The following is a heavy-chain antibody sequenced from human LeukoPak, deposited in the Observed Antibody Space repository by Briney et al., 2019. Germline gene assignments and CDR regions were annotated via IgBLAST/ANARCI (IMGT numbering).Heavy chain of an antibody. D-gene: IGHD3-22*01. Sequence: PGVSLRLPCAPSVHTLDDYGVRWARQAPGKGRECVTGITWNSGSTGYADSVKGRFTISRDNCKNTLYLQMNSLRAEDTAVYYCAKTPRVVFNSYGDYWGQGTLVTVSS. CDR1: VHTLDDYG. V-gene: IGHV3-20*04. J-gene: IGHJ4*02. CDR3: AKTPRVVFNSYGDY. CDR2: ITWNSGST.